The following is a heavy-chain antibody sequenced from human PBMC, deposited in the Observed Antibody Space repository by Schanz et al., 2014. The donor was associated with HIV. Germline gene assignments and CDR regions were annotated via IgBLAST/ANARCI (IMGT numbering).Heavy chain of an antibody. CDR1: GYTFTNYF. CDR3: ARGRETVTTYFDF. Sequence: QVQLVQSGAEVKKPGASVKVSCKASGYTFTNYFIHWVRQAPGQGLEWMGWINSDNGTNYAQEFQGRVTMTRDTSTSTAYMELTSLRSEDTAVYYCARGRETVTTYFDFWGQGTLVTVSS. J-gene: IGHJ4*02. V-gene: IGHV1-2*02. CDR2: INSDNGT. D-gene: IGHD4-17*01.